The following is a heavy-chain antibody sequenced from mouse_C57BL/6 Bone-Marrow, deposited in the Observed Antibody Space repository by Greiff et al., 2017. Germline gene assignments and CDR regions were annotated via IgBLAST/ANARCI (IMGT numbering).Heavy chain of an antibody. CDR1: GYTFTSYW. J-gene: IGHJ4*01. Sequence: QVQLQQPGAELVKPGASVKVSCKASGYTFTSYWMHWVKQRPGQGLEWIGRIHPSDSDTNYNQKFKGKATLTVDKSSSTAYMQLSSLTSEDSAVYYCATNYSNFHYAMDYWGQGTSVTVSS. D-gene: IGHD2-5*01. CDR3: ATNYSNFHYAMDY. V-gene: IGHV1-74*01. CDR2: IHPSDSDT.